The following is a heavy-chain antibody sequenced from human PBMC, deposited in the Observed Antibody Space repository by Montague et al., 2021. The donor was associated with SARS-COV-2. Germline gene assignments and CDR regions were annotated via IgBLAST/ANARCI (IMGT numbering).Heavy chain of an antibody. CDR1: GGSISSSSYY. CDR2: IYYSGST. Sequence: SETRSLTCTVSGGSISSSSYYWGWIRQPPGKGLEWIGSIYYSGSTYYNPSLKSRVTISVDTSKNQFSLKLSSVTAADTAAYYCARRVTGTTVHYYYYGMDVWGQGTTVTVSS. J-gene: IGHJ6*02. CDR3: ARRVTGTTVHYYYYGMDV. D-gene: IGHD1-20*01. V-gene: IGHV4-39*01.